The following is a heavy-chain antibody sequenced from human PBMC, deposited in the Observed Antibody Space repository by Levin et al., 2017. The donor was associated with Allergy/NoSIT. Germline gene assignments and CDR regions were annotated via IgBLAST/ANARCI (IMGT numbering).Heavy chain of an antibody. V-gene: IGHV1-2*02. D-gene: IGHD4-17*01. CDR3: ARPPDTYGDYEGGYFDL. J-gene: IGHJ2*01. CDR1: GYTFTGYY. Sequence: ASVKVSCKASGYTFTGYYMHWVRQAPGQGLEWMGWINPNSGGTNYAQKFQGRVTMTRDTSISTAYMELSRLRSDDTAVYYCARPPDTYGDYEGGYFDLWGRGTLVTVSS. CDR2: INPNSGGT.